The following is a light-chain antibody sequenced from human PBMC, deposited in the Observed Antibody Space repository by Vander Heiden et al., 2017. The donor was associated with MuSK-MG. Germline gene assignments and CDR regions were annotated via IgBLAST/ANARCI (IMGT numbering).Light chain of an antibody. CDR3: QAWDSSTSVV. CDR1: KLGDKY. V-gene: IGLV3-1*01. Sequence: SYELIQPPSVSVSPVQTATITCSGDKLGDKYACWYQQKPGQSPVLVIYQDRQRPSGIPERFSASNSGNTATLTITGTQAVDEADYYCQAWDSSTSVVFGGGTKLTVL. CDR2: QDR. J-gene: IGLJ2*01.